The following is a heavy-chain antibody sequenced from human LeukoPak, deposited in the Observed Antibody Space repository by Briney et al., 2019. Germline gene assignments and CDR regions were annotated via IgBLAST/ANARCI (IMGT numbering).Heavy chain of an antibody. D-gene: IGHD3-3*01. CDR1: GYTFTSYD. CDR2: MNPNSGNT. J-gene: IGHJ3*02. V-gene: IGHV1-8*01. CDR3: ARGYFSIITIFGVVIIQPPSRNDAFDI. Sequence: ASVKVSCTASGYTFTSYDINWVRRATGQGLEWMGWMNPNSGNTGYAQTFQGRVTMTRNTSISTAYMELSSLRSEDTAVYYCARGYFSIITIFGVVIIQPPSRNDAFDIWGQGTMVTVSS.